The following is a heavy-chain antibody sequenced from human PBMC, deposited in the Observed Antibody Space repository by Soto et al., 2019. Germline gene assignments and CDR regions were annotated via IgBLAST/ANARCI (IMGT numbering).Heavy chain of an antibody. Sequence: GGSLRLSCAASGFTFSNYGMHWVRQAPGKGLEWVAVIASDGRDKHYADSVKGRFTISRDNSKNTLYLQMNSLRPEDTAVYYCSKDRARGPAVYDFDYWGQGTPVTVSS. D-gene: IGHD2-2*01. J-gene: IGHJ4*02. V-gene: IGHV3-30*18. CDR1: GFTFSNYG. CDR3: SKDRARGPAVYDFDY. CDR2: IASDGRDK.